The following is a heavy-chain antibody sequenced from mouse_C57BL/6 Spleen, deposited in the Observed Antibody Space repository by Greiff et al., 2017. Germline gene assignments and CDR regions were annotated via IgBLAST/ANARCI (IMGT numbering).Heavy chain of an antibody. Sequence: QVQLQQSGPELVKPGASVKISCKASGYAFSSSWMNWVKQRPGKGLEWIGRIYPGDGDTNYNGKFKGKATLTADKSSSTAYMQLSSLTSEDSAVYFCARSNDSNYEYFDVWGTGTTVTVSS. CDR3: ARSNDSNYEYFDV. V-gene: IGHV1-82*01. CDR1: GYAFSSSW. D-gene: IGHD2-5*01. CDR2: IYPGDGDT. J-gene: IGHJ1*03.